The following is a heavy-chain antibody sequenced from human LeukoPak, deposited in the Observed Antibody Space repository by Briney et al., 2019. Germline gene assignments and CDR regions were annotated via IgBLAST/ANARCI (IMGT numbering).Heavy chain of an antibody. CDR3: ARALRYYYDSSGDRRGYYFDY. V-gene: IGHV4-30-4*01. CDR2: IYYSGST. CDR1: GGSISSGDYY. D-gene: IGHD3-22*01. J-gene: IGHJ4*02. Sequence: PSETLSLTCTVSGGSISSGDYYWSWIRQPPGKGLEWIGYIYYSGSTYYNPSLKSRVTISVDTSKNQFSLKLSSVTAADTAVYYCARALRYYYDSSGDRRGYYFDYWGQGTLVTVSS.